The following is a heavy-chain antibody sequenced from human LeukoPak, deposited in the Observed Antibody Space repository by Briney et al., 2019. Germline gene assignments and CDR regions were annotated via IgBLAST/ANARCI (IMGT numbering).Heavy chain of an antibody. Sequence: SETLSLTCTVSGGSISSSSYYWGWIRQPPGKGLEWIGSIYYSGSSYYDPSLKSRVTISVDTSKNQFSLKLSSVTAADTAVYYCARQFDFWSGSAYYYYYYMDVWGKGTTVTVSS. CDR3: ARQFDFWSGSAYYYYYYMDV. J-gene: IGHJ6*03. V-gene: IGHV4-39*01. D-gene: IGHD3-3*01. CDR2: IYYSGSS. CDR1: GGSISSSSYY.